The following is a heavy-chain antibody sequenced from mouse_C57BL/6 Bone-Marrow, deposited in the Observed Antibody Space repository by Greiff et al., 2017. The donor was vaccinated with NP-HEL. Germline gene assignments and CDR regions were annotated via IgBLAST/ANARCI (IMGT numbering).Heavy chain of an antibody. CDR3: ARGGLTEFYFDY. V-gene: IGHV1-81*01. D-gene: IGHD3-1*01. J-gene: IGHJ2*01. Sequence: QVQLQQSGAELARPGASVKLSCKASGYTFTSYGISWVKQRTGQGLEWIGEIYPRSGNTYYNEKFKGKATLTADKSSSTAYMELRSLTSEDSAVYFCARGGLTEFYFDYWGQGTTLTVSS. CDR2: IYPRSGNT. CDR1: GYTFTSYG.